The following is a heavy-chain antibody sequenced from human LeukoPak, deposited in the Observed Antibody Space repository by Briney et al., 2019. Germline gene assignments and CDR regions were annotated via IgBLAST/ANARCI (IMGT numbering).Heavy chain of an antibody. CDR1: GGSISSSSYY. J-gene: IGHJ5*02. CDR3: ARSFRYSSSWYRFNWFDP. D-gene: IGHD6-13*01. Sequence: TSETLSLTCTVSGGSISSSSYYWGWIRQPPGKGLEWIGSIYYSGSTYYNPSLKSRVTISVDTSKNQFSLKLSSVTAADTAVYYCARSFRYSSSWYRFNWFDPWGQGTLVTVSS. CDR2: IYYSGST. V-gene: IGHV4-39*01.